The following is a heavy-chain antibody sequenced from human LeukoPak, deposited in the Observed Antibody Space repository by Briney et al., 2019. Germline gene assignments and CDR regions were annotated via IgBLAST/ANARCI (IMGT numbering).Heavy chain of an antibody. Sequence: PGGSLRLSCAASGFTFCSYSMNWVRQAPGKGLEWVSAISGSGGSTYYADSVKGRFTISRDNSKNTLYLQMNSLRAEDTAVYYCAGAVAGYPFDYWGQGTLVTVSS. CDR1: GFTFCSYS. J-gene: IGHJ4*02. V-gene: IGHV3-23*01. CDR3: AGAVAGYPFDY. CDR2: ISGSGGST. D-gene: IGHD6-19*01.